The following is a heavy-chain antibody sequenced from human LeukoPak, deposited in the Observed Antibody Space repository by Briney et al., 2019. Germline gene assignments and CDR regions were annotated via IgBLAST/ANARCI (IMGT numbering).Heavy chain of an antibody. CDR2: IYPGDSDT. Sequence: GESLKISCKGSGYSFTSYWIGWVRQMPGKGLEWMGIIYPGDSDTRYSPSFQGQVTISAVKSISTAYLQWSSLKASDTAMYYCARQGFYCSGGSCYSDYWGQGTLVTVSS. CDR1: GYSFTSYW. D-gene: IGHD2-15*01. V-gene: IGHV5-51*01. J-gene: IGHJ4*02. CDR3: ARQGFYCSGGSCYSDY.